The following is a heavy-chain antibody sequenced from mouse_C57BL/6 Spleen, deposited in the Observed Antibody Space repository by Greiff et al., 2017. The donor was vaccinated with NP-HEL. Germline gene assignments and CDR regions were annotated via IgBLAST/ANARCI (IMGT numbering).Heavy chain of an antibody. CDR1: GYTFTSYW. V-gene: IGHV1-69*01. CDR3: AKSTGTSWYFDV. D-gene: IGHD4-1*02. CDR2: IDPSDSYT. J-gene: IGHJ1*03. Sequence: VQLQQPGAELVMPGASVKLSCKASGYTFTSYWMHWVKQRPGQGLEWIGEIDPSDSYTNYNQKFKGKSTLTVDKSSSTAYMQLSSLTSEDSAVYYCAKSTGTSWYFDVWGTGTTVTVSS.